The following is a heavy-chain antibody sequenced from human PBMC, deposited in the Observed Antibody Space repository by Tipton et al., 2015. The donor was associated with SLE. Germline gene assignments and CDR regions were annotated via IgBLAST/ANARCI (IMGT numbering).Heavy chain of an antibody. CDR2: IYSGGAT. J-gene: IGHJ4*02. D-gene: IGHD3-3*01. V-gene: IGHV3-53*05. CDR3: ARDGKGFWSGYWWDH. Sequence: SLRLSCAASGFSVSTDYMSWVRQAPGKGLEWVSVIYSGGATYYADSVKGRFTISRDNSKNTLSLQMNSLRAEDTAVYYCARDGKGFWSGYWWDHWGQGTLVTVSS. CDR1: GFSVSTDY.